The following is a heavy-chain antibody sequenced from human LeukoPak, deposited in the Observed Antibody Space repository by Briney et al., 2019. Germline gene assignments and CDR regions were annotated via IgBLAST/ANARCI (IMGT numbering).Heavy chain of an antibody. D-gene: IGHD3-10*01. J-gene: IGHJ6*03. V-gene: IGHV1-2*02. CDR3: AREGNGSGSYHRLWYYYYYMDV. CDR1: GYTFSGYY. Sequence: ASVKVSCKASGYTFSGYYMHWVRQAPGQGLEWMGWINSYTGGTNYAQNFQGRVTMTRDTSISTAYMELSRLRSDDTAVYYCAREGNGSGSYHRLWYYYYYMDVWGKGTTVTVSS. CDR2: INSYTGGT.